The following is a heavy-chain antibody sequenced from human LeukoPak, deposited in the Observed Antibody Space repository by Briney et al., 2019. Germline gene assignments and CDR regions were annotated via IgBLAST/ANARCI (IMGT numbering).Heavy chain of an antibody. V-gene: IGHV3-30*18. CDR2: ISYDGSNK. CDR1: GFTFSSYG. J-gene: IGHJ4*02. CDR3: AKDTSPPMTAVTYDFDLAFYY. D-gene: IGHD4-17*01. Sequence: GGSLRLSCAASGFTFSSYGMHWVRQAPGKGLEWVAVISYDGSNKYYADSVKGRSTISRDNSMNTLYLQMNSLRAEDTAVYYCAKDTSPPMTAVTYDFDLAFYYWGQGTLVTVSS.